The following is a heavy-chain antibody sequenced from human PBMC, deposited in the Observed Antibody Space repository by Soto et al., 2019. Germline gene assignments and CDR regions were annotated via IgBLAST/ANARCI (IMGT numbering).Heavy chain of an antibody. CDR2: IYNAGGT. CDR3: ARDPDRSGKTAMDV. D-gene: IGHD3-3*01. Sequence: QTGGSLRLSCAASGFTVSTTYMSWVRQAPGKGPEWVSVIYNAGGTYYADSVKGRFTISRDNSKNTVYLQMNSLRLEDTAVYFCARDPDRSGKTAMDVWGQGTTVTVSS. J-gene: IGHJ6*02. CDR1: GFTVSTTY. V-gene: IGHV3-53*01.